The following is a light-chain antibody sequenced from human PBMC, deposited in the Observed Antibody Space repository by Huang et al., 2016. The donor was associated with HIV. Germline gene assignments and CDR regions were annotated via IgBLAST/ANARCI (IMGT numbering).Light chain of an antibody. Sequence: EIVMTQSPATLSVSPGERATLSCRASQSVSSSLAWYQQKPGQAPRLLIYGASTRATGVPARFSGSGSGTDFTLTISSLQSEDFAIYYCQQYNNWPPWTFGQGTEVEIK. CDR1: QSVSSS. CDR2: GAS. CDR3: QQYNNWPPWT. J-gene: IGKJ1*01. V-gene: IGKV3-15*01.